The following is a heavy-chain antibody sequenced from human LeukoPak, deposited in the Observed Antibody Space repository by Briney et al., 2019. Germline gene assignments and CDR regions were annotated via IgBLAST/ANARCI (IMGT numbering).Heavy chain of an antibody. J-gene: IGHJ4*02. Sequence: PSDTLSLTCAVSAYSISSTNWWGRIRQPPGKGLEWIGYIYYSGSTYYNPSLKSRVTMSVDTSKNQFSLTLSSVTAVDTAVYYCARYYCGSGSYYFDYWGQGTLVTVSS. CDR1: AYSISSTNW. D-gene: IGHD3-10*01. CDR3: ARYYCGSGSYYFDY. V-gene: IGHV4-28*01. CDR2: IYYSGST.